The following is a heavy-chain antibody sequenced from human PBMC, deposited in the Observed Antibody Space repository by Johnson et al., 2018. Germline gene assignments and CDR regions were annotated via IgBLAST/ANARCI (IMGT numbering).Heavy chain of an antibody. J-gene: IGHJ3*02. V-gene: IGHV3-33*01. CDR3: AREDDAFDI. Sequence: QLLETGGGVVQPGRSLRLSCAASGFTFSSYGMHWVRLAPGKGLEWVAVIWFDGSNKYYADSVKGRFTISRDNSKNTLYLQMNSLRAEDTAVYYCAREDDAFDIWGQGTMVTVSS. CDR2: IWFDGSNK. CDR1: GFTFSSYG.